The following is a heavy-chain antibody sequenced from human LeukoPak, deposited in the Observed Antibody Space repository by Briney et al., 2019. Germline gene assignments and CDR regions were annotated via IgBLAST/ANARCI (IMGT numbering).Heavy chain of an antibody. CDR2: IYYSGST. CDR3: ASGYCSSTSCLFDP. J-gene: IGHJ5*02. D-gene: IGHD2-2*03. Sequence: SETLSLTCTVSGGSISGYYWSWIRQPPGKGLEWIGYIYYSGSTNYNPSLKSRVTISVDTSKNQFSLKLSSVTAADTAVYYCASGYCSSTSCLFDPWGRGTLDTVSS. V-gene: IGHV4-59*01. CDR1: GGSISGYY.